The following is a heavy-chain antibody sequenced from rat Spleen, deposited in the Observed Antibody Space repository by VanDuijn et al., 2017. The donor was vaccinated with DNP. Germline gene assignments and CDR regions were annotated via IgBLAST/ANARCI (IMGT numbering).Heavy chain of an antibody. D-gene: IGHD1-11*01. J-gene: IGHJ3*01. Sequence: QVQLQQSGGELAKPGSSVKISCKASGYTFTNYYIGWIKQTNGQGLEYIVYINMGSGGPNYHEKFKGKATLTVDKSSSTDVMQLSSLTADDSAVYDCAGESRVWFAYWGQGTLVTVSS. V-gene: IGHV1-43*01. CDR1: GYTFTNYY. CDR2: INMGSGGP. CDR3: AGESRVWFAY.